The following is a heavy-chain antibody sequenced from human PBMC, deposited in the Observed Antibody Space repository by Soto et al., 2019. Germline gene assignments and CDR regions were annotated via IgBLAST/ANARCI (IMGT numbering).Heavy chain of an antibody. J-gene: IGHJ4*02. CDR1: GGSISSSNW. Sequence: SETLSLTCAVSGGSISSSNWWSWVRQPPGKGLEWIGEIYHSGSTNYNPSLKSRVTISVDKSKNQFSLKLSSVTAADTAVYYCARRPIAPINDFDYWGQGTLVTVSS. CDR3: ARRPIAPINDFDY. V-gene: IGHV4-4*02. D-gene: IGHD3-22*01. CDR2: IYHSGST.